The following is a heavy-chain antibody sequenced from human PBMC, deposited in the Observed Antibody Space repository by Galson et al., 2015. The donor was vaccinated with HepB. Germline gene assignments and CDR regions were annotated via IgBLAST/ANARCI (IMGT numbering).Heavy chain of an antibody. Sequence: SCKASGYMFTSYGVTWVRQAPGQGLEWMGWISGYNGDTNYAQSLQGRVTMTTDTSTSTAYMELRSLRSDDTAVYYCARDGFCSGGSCYSGHLDFWGQGTLVTVSS. CDR3: ARDGFCSGGSCYSGHLDF. CDR1: GYMFTSYG. V-gene: IGHV1-18*04. D-gene: IGHD2-15*01. CDR2: ISGYNGDT. J-gene: IGHJ4*02.